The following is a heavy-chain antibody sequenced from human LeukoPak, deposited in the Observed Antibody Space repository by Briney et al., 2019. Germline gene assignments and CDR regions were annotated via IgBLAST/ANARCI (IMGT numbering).Heavy chain of an antibody. CDR2: MNPNSGNT. J-gene: IGHJ2*01. Sequence: ASVKVSCKASGYTFTSYDINWVRQATGQGLEWMGWMNPNSGNTGYAQKFQGRVTITRNTSISTAYMELSSLRSEDTAVYYCARRYYDFWSGPYWYFDLWGRGTLVTVSS. CDR3: ARRYYDFWSGPYWYFDL. CDR1: GYTFTSYD. V-gene: IGHV1-8*03. D-gene: IGHD3-3*01.